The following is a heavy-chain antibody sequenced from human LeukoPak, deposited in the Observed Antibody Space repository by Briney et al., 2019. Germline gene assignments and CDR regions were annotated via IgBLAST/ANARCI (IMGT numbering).Heavy chain of an antibody. CDR2: IKQDGSEK. CDR1: GFTFSSHW. J-gene: IGHJ5*02. D-gene: IGHD2-2*01. Sequence: GGSLRLSCAASGFTFSSHWMSWVRQAPGKGLEWVANIKQDGSEKYYVDSVKGRFTISRDNAKNSLYLQMNSLRAEDTAVYYCARDGKRYCSSTSCRNWFDPWGQGTLVTVSS. CDR3: ARDGKRYCSSTSCRNWFDP. V-gene: IGHV3-7*01.